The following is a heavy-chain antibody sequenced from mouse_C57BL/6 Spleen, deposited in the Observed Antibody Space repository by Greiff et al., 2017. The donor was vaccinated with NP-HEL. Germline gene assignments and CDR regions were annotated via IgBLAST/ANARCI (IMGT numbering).Heavy chain of an antibody. D-gene: IGHD1-1*01. V-gene: IGHV1-19*01. Sequence: EVMLVESGPVLVKPGASVKMSCKASGYTFTDYYMNWVKQSHGKSLEWIGVINPYNGGTSYNQKFKGKATLTVDKSSSTAYMELNSLTSEDSAVYYCARSGYYGSGGDFDYWGQGTTLTVSS. J-gene: IGHJ2*01. CDR1: GYTFTDYY. CDR3: ARSGYYGSGGDFDY. CDR2: INPYNGGT.